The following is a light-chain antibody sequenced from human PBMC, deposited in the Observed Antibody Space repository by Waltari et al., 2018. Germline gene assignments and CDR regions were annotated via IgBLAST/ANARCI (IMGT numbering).Light chain of an antibody. CDR3: CSYAGSYTGV. Sequence: QSALTQPRPGSGSPGQSVTISCTGTSSDVGGYNYVSWYHQHPDTAPKLMIYDVSKRPSGXPDRFSGSKSGNTASLTISGLQAEDEADYFCCSYAGSYTGVFGGGTKLTVL. V-gene: IGLV2-11*01. CDR2: DVS. J-gene: IGLJ3*02. CDR1: SSDVGGYNY.